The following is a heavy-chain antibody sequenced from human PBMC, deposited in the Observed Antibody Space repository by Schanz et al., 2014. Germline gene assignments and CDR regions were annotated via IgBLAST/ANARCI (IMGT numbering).Heavy chain of an antibody. D-gene: IGHD5-12*01. J-gene: IGHJ4*02. CDR3: ARVTTGYDS. Sequence: QVQLVQSGAEVKKPGASVKVSCKASGYTFTVYYMHWVRQAPGQGLEWLGWINPNSGATSSAQKFQGRVTMTRDTSSSTVYMQLXXXXXXDTAIYYCARVTTGYDSWGQGTLVTVSS. CDR2: INPNSGAT. CDR1: GYTFTVYY. V-gene: IGHV1-2*02.